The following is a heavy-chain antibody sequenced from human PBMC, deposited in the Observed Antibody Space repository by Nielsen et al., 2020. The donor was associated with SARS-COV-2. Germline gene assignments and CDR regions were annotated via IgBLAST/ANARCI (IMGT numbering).Heavy chain of an antibody. Sequence: GESLKISCAASGFTFSSLWMSWVRQVPGKGLEWVADIKPDGSEKVYVDSVKGRFTISRDNAKNSLYLQMNSLRAEDTAVYYCARGMVATGWYNWFDPWGQGTLVTVSS. CDR3: ARGMVATGWYNWFDP. J-gene: IGHJ5*02. V-gene: IGHV3-7*03. CDR2: IKPDGSEK. D-gene: IGHD5-12*01. CDR1: GFTFSSLW.